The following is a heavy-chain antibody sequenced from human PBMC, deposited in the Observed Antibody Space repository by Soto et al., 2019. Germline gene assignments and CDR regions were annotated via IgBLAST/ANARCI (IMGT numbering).Heavy chain of an antibody. CDR2: ISGSGGST. V-gene: IGHV3-23*01. CDR3: ATATKDCTNGVCYAFDY. D-gene: IGHD2-8*01. CDR1: GFTFSSYA. J-gene: IGHJ4*02. Sequence: PGGSLRLSCAASGFTFSSYAMTWVRQAPGKGLEWVSGISGSGGSTYYADSVKGRFTISRDSSKNTLYLQMNSLRAEDTAVYYCATATKDCTNGVCYAFDYWGQGTLVTVSS.